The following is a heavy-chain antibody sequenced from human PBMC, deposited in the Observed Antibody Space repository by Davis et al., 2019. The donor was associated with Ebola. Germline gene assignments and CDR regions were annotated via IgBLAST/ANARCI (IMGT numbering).Heavy chain of an antibody. V-gene: IGHV3-72*01. Sequence: GESLKISCEVSGFTFSAYYMDWVRLTPGKGLEWVGLSRNIDSRYSTEYAASVRGRFTISRDDSKKSLFLQMNSLRTEDTAVYYCVTENWYRFESWGQGTLVTVSS. J-gene: IGHJ4*02. CDR2: SRNIDSRYST. D-gene: IGHD1/OR15-1a*01. CDR1: GFTFSAYY. CDR3: VTENWYRFES.